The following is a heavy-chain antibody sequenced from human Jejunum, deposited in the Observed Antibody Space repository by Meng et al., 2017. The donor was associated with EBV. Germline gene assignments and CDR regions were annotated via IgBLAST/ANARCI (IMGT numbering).Heavy chain of an antibody. J-gene: IGHJ4*02. CDR1: GVTFDNYA. CDR2: ITDTGGST. Sequence: EVQLVESGGGLVQPGGSLRLSCVASGVTFDNYALSWVRQAPGKGLEWVSAITDTGGSTYYAGSVKGRFTISRDNSKNTLYLQMNSLRADDTAVYYCAKDLGYCTGASCYEGCFDCWGQGTLVTVSS. CDR3: AKDLGYCTGASCYEGCFDC. D-gene: IGHD2-2*01. V-gene: IGHV3-23*04.